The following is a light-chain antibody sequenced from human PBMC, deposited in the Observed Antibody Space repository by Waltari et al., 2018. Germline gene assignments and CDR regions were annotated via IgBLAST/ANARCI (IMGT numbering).Light chain of an antibody. CDR1: HSLFDSADGNTY. Sequence: VVMTQIPLSLPVTPGEPASISCRSSHSLFDSADGNTYLDWYLQKPGQSPHLLFCMLAYQACGVPDRLRSSGSGNDFTLKIRRVEEEDVGVYYWMQSKEFPDTFGQGTKLEI. CDR3: MQSKEFPDT. J-gene: IGKJ2*01. V-gene: IGKV2-40*01. CDR2: MLA.